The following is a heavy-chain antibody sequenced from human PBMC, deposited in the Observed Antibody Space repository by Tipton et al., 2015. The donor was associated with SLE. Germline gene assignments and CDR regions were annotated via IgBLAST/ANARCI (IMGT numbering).Heavy chain of an antibody. CDR1: GGSISSSSYY. CDR3: ARAGGSSVDY. D-gene: IGHD6-13*01. V-gene: IGHV4-39*07. J-gene: IGHJ4*02. CDR2: IYYSGST. Sequence: TLSLTCTVSGGSISSSSYYWGWIRPPPGMGLEWIGSIYYSGSTYYNPSLKSRVTISVYTSTNHFSLKLMSVTAADTAVYDCARAGGSSVDYWGERTLVTVSS.